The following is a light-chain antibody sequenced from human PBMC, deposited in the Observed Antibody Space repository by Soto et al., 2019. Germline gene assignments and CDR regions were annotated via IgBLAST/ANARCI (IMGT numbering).Light chain of an antibody. CDR2: EGS. Sequence: QSVLTQPPSASGSPGQPVTISCTGTSSDVGGYNYVSWYQQHPGKAPKLMISEGSKRPSGVPNRFSGSKSGNTASLTVSGLQAEDEADYYCSSFAGNNNLVFGGGTKLTVL. CDR3: SSFAGNNNLV. J-gene: IGLJ2*01. V-gene: IGLV2-8*01. CDR1: SSDVGGYNY.